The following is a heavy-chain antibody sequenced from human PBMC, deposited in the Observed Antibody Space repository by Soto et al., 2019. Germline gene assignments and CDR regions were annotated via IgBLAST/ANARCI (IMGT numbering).Heavy chain of an antibody. J-gene: IGHJ4*02. V-gene: IGHV1-8*01. CDR1: GYTFTSYD. CDR3: ARDKLEMATIFDS. D-gene: IGHD5-12*01. CDR2: MNPNSGNT. Sequence: GASVKVSCKASGYTFTSYDINWVRQATGQGLEWMGWMNPNSGNTGYAQKVQGRVTMTTDTSMSTAYMELRSLRSDDTAVFYCARDKLEMATIFDSWGQGALVTVSS.